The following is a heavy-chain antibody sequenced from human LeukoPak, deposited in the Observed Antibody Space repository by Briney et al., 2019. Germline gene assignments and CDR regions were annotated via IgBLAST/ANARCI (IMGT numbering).Heavy chain of an antibody. V-gene: IGHV3-7*05. Sequence: GGSLRLSCAASGFTFSDFWMTWVRQAPGKGLEWLAHIKQDESEKYYVDSVKGRFTISRDNAKNSLYLQVSSLRVDDTALYYCARSGMAVAATPWDWGQGTLVTVSS. CDR1: GFTFSDFW. D-gene: IGHD6-19*01. CDR2: IKQDESEK. J-gene: IGHJ4*02. CDR3: ARSGMAVAATPWD.